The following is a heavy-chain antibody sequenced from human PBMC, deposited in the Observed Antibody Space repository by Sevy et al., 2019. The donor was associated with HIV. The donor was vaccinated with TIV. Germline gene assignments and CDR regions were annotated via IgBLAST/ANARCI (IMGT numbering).Heavy chain of an antibody. D-gene: IGHD6-19*01. V-gene: IGHV3-21*01. CDR2: ISSSSSYI. Sequence: GGSLRLSCAASGFTFSSYSMNWVRQAPGKGLEWVSSISSSSSYIYYADSVKGRFTISRDNAKNSLYLQMNSLRAEDTAVYYCARDWLPNDAVDIWGQGTMVTVSS. CDR1: GFTFSSYS. CDR3: ARDWLPNDAVDI. J-gene: IGHJ3*02.